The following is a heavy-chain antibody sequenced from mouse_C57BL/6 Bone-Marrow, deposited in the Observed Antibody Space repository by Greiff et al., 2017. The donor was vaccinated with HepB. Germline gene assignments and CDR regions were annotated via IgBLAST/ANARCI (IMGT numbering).Heavy chain of an antibody. J-gene: IGHJ3*01. D-gene: IGHD1-1*01. CDR2: IYPGSGST. CDR1: GYTFTSYW. CDR3: ARGNYGSSYSWFAY. Sequence: QVQLQQSGAELVKPGASVKMSCKASGYTFTSYWITWVKQRPGQGLEWIGDIYPGSGSTNYNEKFKSKATLTVETSSSTAYMQLSSLTSEDSAVYYCARGNYGSSYSWFAYWGQGTLVTVSA. V-gene: IGHV1-55*01.